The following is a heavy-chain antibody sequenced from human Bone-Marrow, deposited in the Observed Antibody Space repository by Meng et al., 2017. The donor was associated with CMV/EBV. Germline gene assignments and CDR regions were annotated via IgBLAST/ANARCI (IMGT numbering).Heavy chain of an antibody. J-gene: IGHJ4*02. CDR1: GGSISSGGYY. Sequence: SETLSLTCTVSGGSISSGGYYWSWIRQHPGKGLEWIGYIYYSGSTYYNPSLKSRVTISVDTSKNQFSLKLSSVTAADTAVYYCASHGIVGATSFVYWGQGTLVTVSS. V-gene: IGHV4-31*03. CDR2: IYYSGST. D-gene: IGHD1-26*01. CDR3: ASHGIVGATSFVY.